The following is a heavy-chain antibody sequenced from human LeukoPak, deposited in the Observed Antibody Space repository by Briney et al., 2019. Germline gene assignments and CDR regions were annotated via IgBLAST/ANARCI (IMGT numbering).Heavy chain of an antibody. Sequence: GESLKISCKGSGYSFTSYWIGWVRQMPGKGLEWMEIIYPGDSDTRYSPSFQGQVTISADKSISTAYLQWSSLKASDTAMYYCARLYEMAVAGTHFDYWGQGTLVTVSS. CDR3: ARLYEMAVAGTHFDY. CDR1: GYSFTSYW. J-gene: IGHJ4*02. V-gene: IGHV5-51*01. D-gene: IGHD6-19*01. CDR2: IYPGDSDT.